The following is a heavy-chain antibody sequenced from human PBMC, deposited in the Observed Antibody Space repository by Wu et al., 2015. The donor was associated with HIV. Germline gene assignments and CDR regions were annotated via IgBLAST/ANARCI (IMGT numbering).Heavy chain of an antibody. J-gene: IGHJ3*02. Sequence: QVQLVQSGAEVKKPGSSVKVSCKASGGTFSSYAISWVRQAPGQGLEWMGGIIPIFGTANYAQKFQGRVTITADESTSTAYMELSSLRSEDTAVYYCAAMREGVVIAVREGNAFDIWGQGTMVTVSS. CDR3: AAMREGVVIAVREGNAFDI. CDR2: IIPIFGTA. CDR1: GGTFSSYA. D-gene: IGHD3-3*01. V-gene: IGHV1-69*13.